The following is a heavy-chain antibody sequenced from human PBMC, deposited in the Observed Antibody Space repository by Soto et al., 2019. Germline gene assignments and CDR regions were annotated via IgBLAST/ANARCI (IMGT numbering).Heavy chain of an antibody. D-gene: IGHD2-2*01. CDR1: GGSFSGYY. Sequence: LSLTCAVYGGSFSGYYWSWIRQPPGKGLEWIGEINHSGSTNYNPSLKSRVTISVDTSKNQFSLKLSSVTAADTAVYYCARAGCSSTSCCAYYFDYWGQGTLVTVS. CDR2: INHSGST. V-gene: IGHV4-34*01. CDR3: ARAGCSSTSCCAYYFDY. J-gene: IGHJ4*02.